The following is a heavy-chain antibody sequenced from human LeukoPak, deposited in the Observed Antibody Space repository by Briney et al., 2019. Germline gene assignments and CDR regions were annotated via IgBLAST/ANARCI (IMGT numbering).Heavy chain of an antibody. Sequence: GGSLRLSCAASGFTFSSSGMHWVRQAPGKGLEWVAVISYDGSNKYYADSVKGRFTFSRDNSKNTLYLQMNSLRAEDTAVYYCAKGYCSNSVCHSLDYWGQGTLVTVSS. J-gene: IGHJ4*02. CDR1: GFTFSSSG. CDR2: ISYDGSNK. CDR3: AKGYCSNSVCHSLDY. V-gene: IGHV3-30*18. D-gene: IGHD2-8*01.